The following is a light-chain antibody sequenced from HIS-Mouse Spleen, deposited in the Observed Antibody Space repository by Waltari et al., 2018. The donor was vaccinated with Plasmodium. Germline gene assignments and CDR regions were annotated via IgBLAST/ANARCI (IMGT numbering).Light chain of an antibody. J-gene: IGLJ1*01. CDR2: DVS. V-gene: IGLV2-14*03. CDR3: SSYTSSSTLNYV. Sequence: QSALTQPASVSGSPGQSITISCPGTRSDVGGFNYFSCYQQHPGKAPKPMIYDVSIRPSGVSNRFSGSKSGNTASLTISGLQAEDEADYYCSSYTSSSTLNYVFGTGTKVTVL. CDR1: RSDVGGFNY.